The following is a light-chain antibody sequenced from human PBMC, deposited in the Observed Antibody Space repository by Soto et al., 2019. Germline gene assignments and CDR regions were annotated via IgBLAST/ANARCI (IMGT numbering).Light chain of an antibody. J-gene: IGKJ5*01. Sequence: EIVLTQSPGTLSLSPGERATLSCRASQSVTSTYLGWYQQKPGQAPRLLMYGVSVRATGIPDRFSGSGSGTDFTLTISRLEPEDFAVYYCQQCGSSHHPTTFGQGTRLEIK. CDR2: GVS. V-gene: IGKV3-20*01. CDR1: QSVTSTY. CDR3: QQCGSSHHPTT.